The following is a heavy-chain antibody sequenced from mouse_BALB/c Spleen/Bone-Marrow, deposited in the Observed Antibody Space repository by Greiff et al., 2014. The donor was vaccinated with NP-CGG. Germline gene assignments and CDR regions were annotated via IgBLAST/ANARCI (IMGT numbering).Heavy chain of an antibody. V-gene: IGHV1-19*01. D-gene: IGHD2-1*01. CDR2: VNPYNGGT. CDR1: GYTFTDYY. CDR3: ARGIYYGNYFDY. J-gene: IGHJ2*01. Sequence: EVQLQESGPELVKPGASVKMSCKASGYTFTDYYMAWVKQRHGESFEWIGRVNPYNGGTSYNQKFKGKATLTVDKSSSTAYMELNSLTSEDSAVYYCARGIYYGNYFDYWGQGTTLTVSS.